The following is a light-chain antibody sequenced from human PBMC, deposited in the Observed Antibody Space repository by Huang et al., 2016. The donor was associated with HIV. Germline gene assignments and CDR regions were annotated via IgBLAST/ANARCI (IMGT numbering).Light chain of an antibody. Sequence: EIVLTQSPGTLSLSPGERATLSCRASQSVSSSHLVWYQQKPGQAPRLLIYGASSRGTGSPDRFSGSGSGTDFTLTISRLEPEDVAVYYCQQYGSSPITFGQGTRLEIK. CDR3: QQYGSSPIT. CDR2: GAS. J-gene: IGKJ5*01. CDR1: QSVSSSH. V-gene: IGKV3-20*01.